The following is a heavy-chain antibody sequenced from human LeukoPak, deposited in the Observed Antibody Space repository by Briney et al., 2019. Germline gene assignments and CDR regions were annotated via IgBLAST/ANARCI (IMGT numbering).Heavy chain of an antibody. CDR1: DGSITSRSYY. Sequence: SETLSLTCTVSDGSITSRSYYWGWIRQPPGNGLEWFGSIYYSGSSYYNPSLKSRVTISVDTAKNQFSLKLRSVTAADTAVYYCARHDLAAAIFDYWGQGTLVTVS. CDR2: IYYSGSS. V-gene: IGHV4-39*01. CDR3: ARHDLAAAIFDY. D-gene: IGHD6-13*01. J-gene: IGHJ4*02.